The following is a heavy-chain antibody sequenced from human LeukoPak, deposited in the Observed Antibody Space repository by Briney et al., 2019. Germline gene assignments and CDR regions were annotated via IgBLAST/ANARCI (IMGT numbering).Heavy chain of an antibody. CDR3: ARLVGSSWYREALRGRDY. V-gene: IGHV4-34*01. CDR1: GGSFSGYY. D-gene: IGHD6-13*01. Sequence: SETLSLTCAVYGGSFSGYYWSWIRQPPGKGLEWIGEINHSGSTNYNPSLTSRVTISVDTSKNQFSLKLSSVTAADTAVYYCARLVGSSWYREALRGRDYWGQGTLVTVSS. CDR2: INHSGST. J-gene: IGHJ4*02.